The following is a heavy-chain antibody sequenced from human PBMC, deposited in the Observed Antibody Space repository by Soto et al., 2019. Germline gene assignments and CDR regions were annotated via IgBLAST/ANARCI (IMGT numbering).Heavy chain of an antibody. CDR1: GYTFTGYD. CDR3: ARDMVSSGYWYYFDY. CDR2: INPNSGGT. V-gene: IGHV1-2*04. Sequence: GASVKVSCKASGYTFTGYDIHLVLQAPGQGLEWMGWINPNSGGTNYAQKFQGWVTMTRDTSISTAYMELSRLRSDDTAVYYCARDMVSSGYWYYFDYWGQGTLVTVSS. J-gene: IGHJ4*02. D-gene: IGHD3-22*01.